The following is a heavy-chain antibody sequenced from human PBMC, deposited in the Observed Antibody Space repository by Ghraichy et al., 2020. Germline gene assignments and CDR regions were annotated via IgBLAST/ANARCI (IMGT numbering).Heavy chain of an antibody. CDR3: ARWGEDSYDSTGLLEH. J-gene: IGHJ4*02. D-gene: IGHD3-22*01. Sequence: GESLNISCKASGYTFTNYGLNWVRQAPGQGLEWMGWINTNTDTPTYAQGFMGRIVFSLDTSVSTAYLQINGLKTEDSAKYYCARWGEDSYDSTGLLEHWGQGTLVTVS. V-gene: IGHV7-4-1*02. CDR1: GYTFTNYG. CDR2: INTNTDTP.